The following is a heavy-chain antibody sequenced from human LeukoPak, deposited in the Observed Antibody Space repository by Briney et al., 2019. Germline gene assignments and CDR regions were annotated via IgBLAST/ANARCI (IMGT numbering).Heavy chain of an antibody. D-gene: IGHD5-24*01. CDR2: IRVYNGET. CDR1: GYTFKTFG. Sequence: GASVKVSCKASGYTFKTFGISWVRQAPGQGLEWMGWIRVYNGETNYAQMFQDRVTMTTDTSTSTAYMELSSLRSEDTAVYYCARGHRKDEALDYWGQGTLVTVSS. J-gene: IGHJ4*02. CDR3: ARGHRKDEALDY. V-gene: IGHV1-18*01.